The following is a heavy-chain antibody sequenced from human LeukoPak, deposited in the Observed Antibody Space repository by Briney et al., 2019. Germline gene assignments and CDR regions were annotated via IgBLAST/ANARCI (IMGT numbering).Heavy chain of an antibody. V-gene: IGHV1-69*06. CDR2: ITPTSGTA. J-gene: IGHJ3*02. D-gene: IGHD3-10*01. CDR1: GDTFSRYA. Sequence: ASVKVSCKASGDTFSRYAISWVRQAPGQGLEWMGRITPTSGTASQVDARLTITADRDTNTVYMDLSSLRSDDTAVYYCAGDPPGTPIGFDIWGQGTLATVSS. CDR3: AGDPPGTPIGFDI.